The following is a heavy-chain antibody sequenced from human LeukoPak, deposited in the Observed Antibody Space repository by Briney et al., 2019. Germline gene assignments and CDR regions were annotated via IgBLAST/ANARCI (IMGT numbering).Heavy chain of an antibody. J-gene: IGHJ3*02. D-gene: IGHD3-22*01. Sequence: ASVKVSCKASGYTFTSYDINWVRQATGQGLEWMGWMNPNSGNTGYAQKFQGRVTMTRNTSISTAYMELSSLRSEDTAVYYCAREESDYYDRTAPLDIWGQGTMVTVSS. CDR1: GYTFTSYD. CDR3: AREESDYYDRTAPLDI. CDR2: MNPNSGNT. V-gene: IGHV1-8*01.